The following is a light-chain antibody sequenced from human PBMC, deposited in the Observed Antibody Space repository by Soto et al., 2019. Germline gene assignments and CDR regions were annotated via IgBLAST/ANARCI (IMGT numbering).Light chain of an antibody. J-gene: IGKJ4*01. CDR1: QSVLYSSNNKNF. Sequence: DIVMTQSPDSLAVSLGERATINCKSSQSVLYSSNNKNFLAWYQQKAGQPPKLLIYWASTRKSGVPDRFSGSGSGTDFTLTISSLKAEDVAVYYCQQYFGTPLTFGGGTKLEIK. V-gene: IGKV4-1*01. CDR2: WAS. CDR3: QQYFGTPLT.